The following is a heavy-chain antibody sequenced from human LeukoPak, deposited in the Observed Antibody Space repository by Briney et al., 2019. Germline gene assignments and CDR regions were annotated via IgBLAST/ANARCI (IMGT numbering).Heavy chain of an antibody. D-gene: IGHD3-10*01. CDR2: IYYSGST. CDR3: ARQALLWFGELFTWFDP. CDR1: GGSISSYY. V-gene: IGHV4-59*08. Sequence: SETLSLTCTVSGGSISSYYWSWLRQPPGKGLEWLGYIYYSGSTNYNPSLKSRVTISVDTTKNQFSLKLSSVTAADTAVYYCARQALLWFGELFTWFDPWGQGTLVTVSS. J-gene: IGHJ5*02.